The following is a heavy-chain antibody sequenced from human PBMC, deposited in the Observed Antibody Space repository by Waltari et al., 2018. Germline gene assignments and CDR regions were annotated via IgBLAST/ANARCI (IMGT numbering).Heavy chain of an antibody. CDR1: GFPFSSYA. J-gene: IGHJ3*02. D-gene: IGHD6-13*01. CDR2: ISGSGGST. V-gene: IGHV3-23*01. Sequence: EVQLLESGGGLVQPGGSLRLSCAASGFPFSSYAMSWVRQAPGKGLEWVSAISGSGGSTYYADSVKGRFTISRDNSKNTLYLQMNSLRAEDTAVYYCAKDPRVAVAAAKAYDAFDIWGQGTMVTVSS. CDR3: AKDPRVAVAAAKAYDAFDI.